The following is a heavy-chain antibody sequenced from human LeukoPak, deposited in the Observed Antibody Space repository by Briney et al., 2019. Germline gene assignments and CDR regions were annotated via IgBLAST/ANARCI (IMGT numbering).Heavy chain of an antibody. CDR2: INPNSGGT. Sequence: ASVKVSCKASGYTFTGYYMHWVRQAPGQGLERMGWINPNSGGTNYAQKFQGRVTMTRDTSISTAYMELSRLRSDDTAVYYCARGSGPTPLPIDYWGQGTLVTVSS. CDR3: ARGSGPTPLPIDY. CDR1: GYTFTGYY. D-gene: IGHD6-19*01. V-gene: IGHV1-2*02. J-gene: IGHJ4*02.